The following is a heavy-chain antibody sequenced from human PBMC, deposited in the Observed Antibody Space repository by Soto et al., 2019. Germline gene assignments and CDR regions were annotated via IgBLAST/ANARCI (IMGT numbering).Heavy chain of an antibody. Sequence: ASVKVSCKASGYTFTSYGISRVRQAPGQGLEWMGWISAYNGNTNYAQKLQGRVTMTTDTSTSTAYMELRSLRSDDTAVYYCARSKLGYCSSTSCYHWFDPWGQGXLVTVYS. V-gene: IGHV1-18*01. CDR1: GYTFTSYG. CDR2: ISAYNGNT. CDR3: ARSKLGYCSSTSCYHWFDP. J-gene: IGHJ5*02. D-gene: IGHD2-2*01.